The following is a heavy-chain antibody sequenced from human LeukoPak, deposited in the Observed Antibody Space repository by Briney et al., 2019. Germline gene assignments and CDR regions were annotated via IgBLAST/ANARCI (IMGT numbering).Heavy chain of an antibody. V-gene: IGHV4-39*07. CDR3: AGDHSSASYTYYYYYMDV. D-gene: IGHD1-26*01. CDR2: LSYSGKT. J-gene: IGHJ6*03. Sequence: PSETLSLTCIISGGSISSSTYYWGWIRQPPGKGLEWIGTLSYSGKTYNPSLKSRVTISIDTSKNQFSLKLTSATAADTAVYYCAGDHSSASYTYYYYYMDVWGKGTTVTVSS. CDR1: GGSISSSTYY.